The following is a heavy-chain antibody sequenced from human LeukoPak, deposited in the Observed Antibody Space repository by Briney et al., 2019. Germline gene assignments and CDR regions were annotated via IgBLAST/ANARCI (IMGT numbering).Heavy chain of an antibody. Sequence: PSETLSLTCTVSGGSISSYYWSWIRQPPGKGLEWIGYIYYSGSTNYNPSLKSRVTISVDTSKNQFSLKLSSVTAADTAVYYCAGSSTGGYYYMDVWGEGTTVTVSS. CDR3: AGSSTGGYYYMDV. CDR2: IYYSGST. CDR1: GGSISSYY. J-gene: IGHJ6*03. D-gene: IGHD2-2*01. V-gene: IGHV4-59*01.